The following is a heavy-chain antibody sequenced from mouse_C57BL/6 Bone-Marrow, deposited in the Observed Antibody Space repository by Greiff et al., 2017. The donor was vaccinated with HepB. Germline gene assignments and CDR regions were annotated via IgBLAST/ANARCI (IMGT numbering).Heavy chain of an antibody. D-gene: IGHD1-1*01. V-gene: IGHV1-55*01. CDR2: IYPGSGST. CDR3: ARNYGSSYGVDY. J-gene: IGHJ4*01. Sequence: QVQLKQPGAELVKPGASVKMSCKASGYTFTSYWITWVKQRPGQGLEWIGDIYPGSGSTNYNEKFKSKATLTVDRSSSTAYMQLSSLTSEDSAVYYCARNYGSSYGVDYWGQGTSVTVSS. CDR1: GYTFTSYW.